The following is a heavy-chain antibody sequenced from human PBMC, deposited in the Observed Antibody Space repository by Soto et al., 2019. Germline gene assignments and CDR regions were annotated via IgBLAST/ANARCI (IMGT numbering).Heavy chain of an antibody. CDR2: IWYDGSNK. CDR3: ARDLQRWTKEDNYYYYYGMDV. J-gene: IGHJ6*02. D-gene: IGHD6-25*01. V-gene: IGHV3-33*01. CDR1: GFTFSSYG. Sequence: GGSLRLSCAASGFTFSSYGMHWVRQAPGKGLEWVAVIWYDGSNKYYADSVKGRFTISRDNSKNTLYLQMNSLRAEDTAVYYCARDLQRWTKEDNYYYYYGMDVWGQGTTVTVSS.